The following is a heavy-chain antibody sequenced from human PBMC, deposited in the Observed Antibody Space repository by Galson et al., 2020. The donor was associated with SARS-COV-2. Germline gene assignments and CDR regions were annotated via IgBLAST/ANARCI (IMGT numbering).Heavy chain of an antibody. CDR3: AKDTGWTDYFDY. CDR1: GFTFDDYA. J-gene: IGHJ4*02. V-gene: IGHV3-9*01. CDR2: ISWNSGSI. D-gene: IGHD6-19*01. Sequence: GGSLRLSCAASGFTFDDYAMHWVRQAPGKGLEWVSGISWNSGSIGYADSVKGRFTISRDNAKNSLYLQMNSLRAEDTALYYCAKDTGWTDYFDYWGQGTLVTVSS.